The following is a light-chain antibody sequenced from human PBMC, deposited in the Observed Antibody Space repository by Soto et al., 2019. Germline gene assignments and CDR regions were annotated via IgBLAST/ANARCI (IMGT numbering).Light chain of an antibody. CDR2: DVS. Sequence: QSALTQPPSVSVSPGQSVTISCTGTSSDVGAYNFVSWYQQYPGKAPKLIIFDVSARPSGVPDRFSGSKSGNTASLTISGLQADDEADYYCCSYAGTYSPVLGGGTKLTVL. J-gene: IGLJ2*01. CDR1: SSDVGAYNF. CDR3: CSYAGTYSPV. V-gene: IGLV2-11*01.